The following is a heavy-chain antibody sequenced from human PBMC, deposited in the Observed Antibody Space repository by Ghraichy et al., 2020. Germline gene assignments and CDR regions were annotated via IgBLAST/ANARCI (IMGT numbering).Heavy chain of an antibody. CDR1: GGSISSYY. D-gene: IGHD5-12*01. Sequence: SETLSLTCTVSGGSISSYYWSWIRQPPGKGLEWIGYIYYSGSTNYNPSLKSRVTISVDTSKNQFSLKLSSVTAADTAVYYCARVGYSGYDYSQPFDYWGQGTLVTVSS. J-gene: IGHJ4*02. CDR2: IYYSGST. CDR3: ARVGYSGYDYSQPFDY. V-gene: IGHV4-59*01.